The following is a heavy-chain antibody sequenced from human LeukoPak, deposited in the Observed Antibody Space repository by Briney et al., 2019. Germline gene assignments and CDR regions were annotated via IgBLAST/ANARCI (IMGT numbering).Heavy chain of an antibody. V-gene: IGHV3-53*01. Sequence: GGSLRLSCAASGFTVSSNYMSWVRQAPGKGLEWVSVIYSGGSTYYADSVKGRFTISRDNSKNTLYLQMNSLGAEDTAVYYCASDFYYDSSGYYGNDYWGQGTLVTVSS. J-gene: IGHJ4*02. CDR2: IYSGGST. CDR3: ASDFYYDSSGYYGNDY. CDR1: GFTVSSNY. D-gene: IGHD3-22*01.